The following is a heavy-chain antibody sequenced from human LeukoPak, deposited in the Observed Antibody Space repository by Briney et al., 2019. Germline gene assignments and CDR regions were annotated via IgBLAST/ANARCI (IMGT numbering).Heavy chain of an antibody. J-gene: IGHJ4*02. CDR2: IKSKTDGGTT. CDR1: GFTFSNAW. CDR3: TTDEMVYCSSTSCYVVATTQLFDY. Sequence: GGSLRLSCAASGFTFSNAWMSWVRQAPGKGLEWVGRIKSKTDGGTTDYAAPVKGRFTISRDDSKNTLYLQMNSLKTEDTAVYYCTTDEMVYCSSTSCYVVATTQLFDYWGQGTLVTVSS. D-gene: IGHD2-2*01. V-gene: IGHV3-15*01.